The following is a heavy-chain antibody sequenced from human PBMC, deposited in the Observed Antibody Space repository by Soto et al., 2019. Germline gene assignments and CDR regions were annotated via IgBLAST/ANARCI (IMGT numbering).Heavy chain of an antibody. J-gene: IGHJ5*02. V-gene: IGHV3-23*01. CDR2: ISGSGGST. D-gene: IGHD4-17*01. CDR3: AKDPTFYGDENWFDP. CDR1: GFTFSSYA. Sequence: GGSLRLSCAASGFTFSSYAMSWVRQAPGKGLEWVLAISGSGGSTYYADSVKGRFTISRDNSKNTLYLQMNSLRAEDTAVYYCAKDPTFYGDENWFDPWGQGTLVTVSS.